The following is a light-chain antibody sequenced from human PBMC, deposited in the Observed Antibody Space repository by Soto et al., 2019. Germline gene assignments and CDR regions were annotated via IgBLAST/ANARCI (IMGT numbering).Light chain of an antibody. CDR3: QQRINWPVT. CDR1: QSVTST. Sequence: EIVLAQSPATLYLSPGERATLSCRASQSVTSTLAWYQHKPGQAPRLLIYGASNRATGIPARFSGSGYGTDFTLTISSLEPEDFAFYYCQQRINWPVTFGQGTRL. J-gene: IGKJ5*01. CDR2: GAS. V-gene: IGKV3-11*01.